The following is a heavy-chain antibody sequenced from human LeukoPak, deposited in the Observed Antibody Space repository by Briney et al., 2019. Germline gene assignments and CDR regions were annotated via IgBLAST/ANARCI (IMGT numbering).Heavy chain of an antibody. CDR3: ASCPQTGTTRSNWFDP. CDR2: IYYSGST. Sequence: SETLSLTCTVSGGSISSSSYYWGWIRQPPGKGLEWIGSIYYSGSTYYNPSLKSRVTISVDTSKNQFSLKLSSVTAADTAVYYCASCPQTGTTRSNWFDPWGQGTLVTVSS. J-gene: IGHJ5*02. V-gene: IGHV4-39*07. CDR1: GGSISSSSYY. D-gene: IGHD1-7*01.